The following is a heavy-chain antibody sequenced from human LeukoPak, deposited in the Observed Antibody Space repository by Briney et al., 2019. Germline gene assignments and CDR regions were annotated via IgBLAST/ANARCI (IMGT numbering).Heavy chain of an antibody. CDR2: ISYSGGT. V-gene: IGHV4-39*01. D-gene: IGHD1-26*01. Sequence: SETLSLTCSVSGVSVSRSAYFWAWIRQPPGKGLEWIGSISYSGGTYYNPSLQSRVTMSVDTSNNQFSLRLNSVPAADTAVYYCARRLVGSTYYFDYWGQGNLVTVSS. CDR1: GVSVSRSAYF. CDR3: ARRLVGSTYYFDY. J-gene: IGHJ4*02.